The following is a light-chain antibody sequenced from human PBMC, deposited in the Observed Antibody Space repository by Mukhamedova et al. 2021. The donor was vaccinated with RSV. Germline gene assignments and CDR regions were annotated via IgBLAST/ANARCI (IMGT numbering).Light chain of an antibody. CDR1: QSVSSY. V-gene: IGKV3-11*01. CDR3: QQRSNWPLT. Sequence: GERATLPCRASQSVSSYLAWYQQKPGQAPRLLIYDASNRATGIRARFSGSGSGTDFTLTISSLEPEDFAVYYCQQRSNWPLTFGPG. CDR2: DAS. J-gene: IGKJ3*01.